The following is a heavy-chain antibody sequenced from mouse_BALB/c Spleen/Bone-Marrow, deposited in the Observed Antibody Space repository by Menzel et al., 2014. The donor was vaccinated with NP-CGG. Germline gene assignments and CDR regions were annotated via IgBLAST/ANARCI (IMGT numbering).Heavy chain of an antibody. CDR1: GFTFSSYG. Sequence: VQLKDSGGGLVQPGGSLKLSCAASGFTFSSYGMSWVRQTPDKRLELVATINGNGGSTYYPDSVKGRFTISRDNAKNTLYLQMSSLKSEDAAMYYCARERDGYFRDAMDYWGQGTSVTVSS. CDR2: INGNGGST. D-gene: IGHD2-3*01. J-gene: IGHJ4*01. CDR3: ARERDGYFRDAMDY. V-gene: IGHV5-6-3*01.